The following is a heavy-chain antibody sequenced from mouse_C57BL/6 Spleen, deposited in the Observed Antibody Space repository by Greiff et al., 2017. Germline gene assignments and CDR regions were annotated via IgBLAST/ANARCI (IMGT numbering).Heavy chain of an antibody. Sequence: QVQLQQSGAELVRPGASVTLSCKASGYTFTDYEMHWVKQTPVHGLEWIGAIDPETGGTAYNQKFKGKAILTADKSSSTAYMELRSLTSEDSAVYYCTKASHYSGAMDYWGQGTSVTVSS. CDR1: GYTFTDYE. V-gene: IGHV1-15*01. J-gene: IGHJ4*01. CDR3: TKASHYSGAMDY. CDR2: IDPETGGT. D-gene: IGHD2-12*01.